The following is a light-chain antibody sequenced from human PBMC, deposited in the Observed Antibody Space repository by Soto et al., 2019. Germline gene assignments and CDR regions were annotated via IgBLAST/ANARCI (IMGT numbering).Light chain of an antibody. CDR1: PSVANF. V-gene: IGKV3-20*01. CDR3: QQHGSSPIT. J-gene: IGKJ5*01. Sequence: EIVLTQSPCTLALSPGERATLSCRASPSVANFVAWYQQKPGQAPRLLIYGAFNRATGIPARFSGSGSGTDFTLTISRLEPEDFAVYYCQQHGSSPITFGQGTRLEIK. CDR2: GAF.